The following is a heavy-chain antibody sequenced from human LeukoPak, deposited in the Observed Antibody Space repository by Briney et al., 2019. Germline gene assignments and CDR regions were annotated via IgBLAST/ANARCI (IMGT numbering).Heavy chain of an antibody. V-gene: IGHV3-33*01. Sequence: GRSLRLSCAASGFTFSSYGMHWVRQAPGKGLEWVALIGYDGTNEYYADSVKGRFTISRDNSKNTLYLQMKSLRAEDTAVYYCARAKSVNYYFDYWGQGTLVTVSS. CDR2: IGYDGTNE. CDR3: ARAKSVNYYFDY. D-gene: IGHD2-8*01. CDR1: GFTFSSYG. J-gene: IGHJ4*02.